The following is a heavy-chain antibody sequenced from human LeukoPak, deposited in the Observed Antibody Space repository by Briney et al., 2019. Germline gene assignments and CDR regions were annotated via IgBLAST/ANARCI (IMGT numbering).Heavy chain of an antibody. CDR3: AREREGPYGYLDY. D-gene: IGHD4-17*01. V-gene: IGHV4-61*09. CDR1: GGSLSSGSYC. J-gene: IGHJ4*02. CDR2: IYTSGST. Sequence: SQTLSLTCTVSGGSLSSGSYCWSWIRQPAGKGLEWIGHIYTSGSTNYNPSLKSRLTISVDTSKNQFSLKLSSVTAADTAVYYCAREREGPYGYLDYWGQGTLVTVSS.